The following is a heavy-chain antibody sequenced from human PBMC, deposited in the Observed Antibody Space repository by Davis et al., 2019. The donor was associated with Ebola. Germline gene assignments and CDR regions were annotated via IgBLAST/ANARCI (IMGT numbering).Heavy chain of an antibody. CDR3: ARVFIAAVGNGYGMDV. D-gene: IGHD6-13*01. Sequence: GGSLRLSCAASGFTFSSYSMNWVRQAPGKGLEWVSSISSSSSYIYYADSVKGRFTISRDNAKNSLYLQMNSLRAEDTAVYYCARVFIAAVGNGYGMDVWGQGTTVTVSS. V-gene: IGHV3-21*01. CDR2: ISSSSSYI. J-gene: IGHJ6*02. CDR1: GFTFSSYS.